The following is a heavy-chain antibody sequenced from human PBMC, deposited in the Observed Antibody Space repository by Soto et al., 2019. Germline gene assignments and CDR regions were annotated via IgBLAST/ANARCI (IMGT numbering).Heavy chain of an antibody. V-gene: IGHV3-11*01. CDR1: RFTFSDYF. CDR3: ARGHSSAYDFFDF. J-gene: IGHJ4*02. Sequence: QVQMVESGGGLVKPGGSLRLSCTASRFTFSDYFMNWIRQAPGKGLEWLSYISNSGDTISYADSVKGRFTNARDNAKSSLFLQMNSRSAEDTAVYYCARGHSSAYDFFDFWGQGTLVTVAS. D-gene: IGHD5-18*01. CDR2: ISNSGDTI.